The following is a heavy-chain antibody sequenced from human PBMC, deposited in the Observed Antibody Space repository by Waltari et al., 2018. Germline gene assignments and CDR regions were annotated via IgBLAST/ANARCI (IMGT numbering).Heavy chain of an antibody. CDR1: GGSISSYY. Sequence: QVQLQESGPGLVKPSETLSLTCTVSGGSISSYYWSWIRQPPGKGLEWIGYIYYSGSTNYNPSLKSRVTISVDTSKNQFSLKLSSVTAADTAVYYCARAYSSSWYVVADYYYYMGVWGKGTTVTVSS. D-gene: IGHD6-13*01. J-gene: IGHJ6*03. V-gene: IGHV4-59*01. CDR2: IYYSGST. CDR3: ARAYSSSWYVVADYYYYMGV.